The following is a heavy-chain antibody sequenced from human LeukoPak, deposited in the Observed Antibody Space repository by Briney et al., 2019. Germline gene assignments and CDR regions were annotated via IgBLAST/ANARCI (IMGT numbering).Heavy chain of an antibody. CDR3: ARSRATVTTFDY. V-gene: IGHV4-39*01. CDR1: GGSISSSSYY. CDR2: IYYSGST. J-gene: IGHJ4*02. Sequence: PSETLSLACTVSGGSISSSSYYWGWIRQPPGKGLEWIVSIYYSGSTYYNPSLKSRVTISVDTSKNQFSLKLSSVTAADTAVYYCARSRATVTTFDYWGQGTLVTVSS. D-gene: IGHD4-17*01.